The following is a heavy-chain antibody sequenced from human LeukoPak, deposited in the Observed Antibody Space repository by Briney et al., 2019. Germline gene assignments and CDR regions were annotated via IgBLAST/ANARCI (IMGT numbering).Heavy chain of an antibody. CDR1: GYTLTGYY. J-gene: IGHJ4*02. CDR3: ARGLPHCSSTSCYGYDLGY. CDR2: INPNSGGT. D-gene: IGHD2-2*01. V-gene: IGHV1-2*02. Sequence: GASVKVSCKASGYTLTGYYMHWVRQAPGQGLEWMGWINPNSGGTNYAQKFQGRVTMTRDTSISTAYMELSRLRSDDTAVYYCARGLPHCSSTSCYGYDLGYWGQGTLVTVSS.